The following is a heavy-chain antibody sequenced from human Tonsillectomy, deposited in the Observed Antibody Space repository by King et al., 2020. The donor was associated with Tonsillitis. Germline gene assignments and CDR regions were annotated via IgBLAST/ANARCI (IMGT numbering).Heavy chain of an antibody. Sequence: VQLQQWGAGLLKPSETLSLTCAVYGGSFSGYYWNWIRQPPGKGLEWIGEINHSGSTNYNPSLKSRVTISVDTAKNQFSLKLSSVTAADTAMYYCARGRDIIVISSAFYYMDVWGEGTTVTVSS. CDR2: INHSGST. D-gene: IGHD2-2*01. J-gene: IGHJ6*03. CDR1: GGSFSGYY. V-gene: IGHV4-34*01. CDR3: ARGRDIIVISSAFYYMDV.